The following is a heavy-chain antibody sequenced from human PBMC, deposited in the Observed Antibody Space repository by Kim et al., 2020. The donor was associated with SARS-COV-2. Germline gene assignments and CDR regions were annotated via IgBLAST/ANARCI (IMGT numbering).Heavy chain of an antibody. D-gene: IGHD1-1*01. J-gene: IGHJ3*02. CDR2: IRSKSNSYAT. Sequence: GGSLRLSCAASDFTFSDSAMHWVRQASGKGLEWVGRIRSKSNSYATAYAASVKGRFTISRDDSKNTAYLQMNSLKTEDTAVYYCTRDPGTTSAFWAAFD. V-gene: IGHV3-73*01. CDR3: TRDPGTTSAFWAAFD. CDR1: DFTFSDSA.